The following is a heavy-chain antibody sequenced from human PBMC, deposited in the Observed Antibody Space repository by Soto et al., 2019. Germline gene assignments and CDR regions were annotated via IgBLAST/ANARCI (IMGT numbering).Heavy chain of an antibody. V-gene: IGHV4-39*01. CDR1: GGSISSSSYY. D-gene: IGHD6-19*01. J-gene: IGHJ5*02. Sequence: TLSLTCTVSGGSISSSSYYWGWIRQPPGKGLEWIGSIYYSGSTYYNPSLKSRVTISVDTSKNQFSLKLSSVTAADTAVYYCARRLLSPHFYPTVAGNWFDPWGQGTLVTVSS. CDR2: IYYSGST. CDR3: ARRLLSPHFYPTVAGNWFDP.